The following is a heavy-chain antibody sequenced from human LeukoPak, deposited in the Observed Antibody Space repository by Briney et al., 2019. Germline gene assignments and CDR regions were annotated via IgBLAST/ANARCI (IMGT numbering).Heavy chain of an antibody. CDR2: ISAYNGNT. CDR1: GYTFTSYS. J-gene: IGHJ6*03. D-gene: IGHD3-3*01. V-gene: IGHV1-18*01. Sequence: ASVKVSCKASGYTFTSYSISWVRQAPGQGLEWMGWISAYNGNTNYAQKLQGRVTMTTDTSTSTAYMELRSLRSDDTAVYYCARDPAIFGVVQDYYMDVWGKGTTVTVSS. CDR3: ARDPAIFGVVQDYYMDV.